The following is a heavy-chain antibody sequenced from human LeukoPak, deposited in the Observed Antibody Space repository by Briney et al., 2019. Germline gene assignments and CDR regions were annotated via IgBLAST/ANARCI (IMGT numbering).Heavy chain of an antibody. CDR1: GFTFSSYW. Sequence: QSGGSLRLSCAASGFTFSSYWMSWVRQAPGKGLEWVANIKRDGSEKYYVDSVKGRFTISRDNAKNSLYLQMNSLRAEDTAVYYCARDLYCSSTSCYAGGYWGQGTLVTVSS. J-gene: IGHJ4*02. CDR2: IKRDGSEK. V-gene: IGHV3-7*03. CDR3: ARDLYCSSTSCYAGGY. D-gene: IGHD2-2*01.